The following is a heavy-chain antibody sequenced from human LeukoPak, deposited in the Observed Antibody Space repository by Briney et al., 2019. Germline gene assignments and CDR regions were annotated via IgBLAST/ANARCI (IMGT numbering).Heavy chain of an antibody. D-gene: IGHD6-19*01. CDR3: ARDSVPVKKAVADRPSHFDY. V-gene: IGHV1-69*04. CDR1: GGSFTTYA. CDR2: IVPIFGIP. Sequence: SVTVSFKASGGSFTTYAINWVRQAPGQGLEWMGRIVPIFGIPNYAQKFQGRVTIIADKSTSTAYMELSSLRSEDTAVYYCARDSVPVKKAVADRPSHFDYWGQGTLVTVSS. J-gene: IGHJ4*02.